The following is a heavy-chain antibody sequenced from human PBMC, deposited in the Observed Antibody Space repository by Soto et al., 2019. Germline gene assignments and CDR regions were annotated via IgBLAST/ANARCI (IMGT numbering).Heavy chain of an antibody. D-gene: IGHD3-3*01. CDR2: ISGSGGST. V-gene: IGHV3-23*01. Sequence: EVQLLESGGGLLQPGGSLRLSCAASGFTFSSYAMSWVRQAPGKGLEWVSAISGSGGSTYYADSVKGRFTISRDNSKNTLYLQMNSLRAEDTAVYYCAKDRSRITIFGGVWGQGTTVTVSS. CDR3: AKDRSRITIFGGV. CDR1: GFTFSSYA. J-gene: IGHJ6*02.